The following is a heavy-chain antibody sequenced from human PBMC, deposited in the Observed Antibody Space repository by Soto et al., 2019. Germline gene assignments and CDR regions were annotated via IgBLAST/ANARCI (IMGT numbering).Heavy chain of an antibody. CDR3: ARGWSGGRHAFDI. D-gene: IGHD3-3*01. Sequence: EVQLVESGGGLVKPGGSLRLSCAASGFTFSSYSMNLVRQAPGKGLEWVSSISSRSSYIYYAEPVKGRFTISRDNAKNSLYLQMNSLRAEDTAVYYCARGWSGGRHAFDIWGQGTMVTVSS. V-gene: IGHV3-21*01. CDR1: GFTFSSYS. CDR2: ISSRSSYI. J-gene: IGHJ3*02.